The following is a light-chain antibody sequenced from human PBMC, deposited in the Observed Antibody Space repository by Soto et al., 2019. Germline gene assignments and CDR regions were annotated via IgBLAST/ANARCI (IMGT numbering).Light chain of an antibody. CDR2: RTD. CDR1: SSNVGSYT. J-gene: IGLJ1*01. Sequence: QLVLTQPPSASGTPGQRVTISCSGSSSNVGSYTVNWYQQLPGTAPKLLIHRTDQRPSGVPDRFSGSKSGTSASLAIGGLQSEDEADYYCAAWDDSLNGYVFGTGTKLTVL. CDR3: AAWDDSLNGYV. V-gene: IGLV1-44*01.